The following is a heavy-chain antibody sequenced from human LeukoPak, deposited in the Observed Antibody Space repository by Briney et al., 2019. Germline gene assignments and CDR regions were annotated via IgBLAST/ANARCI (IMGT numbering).Heavy chain of an antibody. Sequence: GASVKVSCKASGYTFTGYYMHWVRQAPGQGLEWMGWINPNSGGTNYAQKFQGRVTMTRDTSISTAYMELSRLRSDDTAVYYCARGVFFSYYYGSGSYYPDIYRYWGQGTLVTVSS. V-gene: IGHV1-2*02. D-gene: IGHD3-10*01. CDR2: INPNSGGT. CDR3: ARGVFFSYYYGSGSYYPDIYRY. J-gene: IGHJ4*02. CDR1: GYTFTGYY.